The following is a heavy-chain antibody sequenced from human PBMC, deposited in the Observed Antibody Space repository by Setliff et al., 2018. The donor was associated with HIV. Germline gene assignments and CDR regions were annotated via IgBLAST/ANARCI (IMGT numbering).Heavy chain of an antibody. Sequence: ASVKVSCKASGYTFTGYYMHWVRQAPGQGLEWMGRINPYSGDTNYAQKLQGRVTVTTDTSTSTAYMELRSLRSDDTAVYYCARVGRAFDIWGQGTLVTVSS. CDR3: ARVGRAFDI. D-gene: IGHD3-10*01. CDR1: GYTFTGYY. V-gene: IGHV1-2*06. J-gene: IGHJ3*02. CDR2: INPYSGDT.